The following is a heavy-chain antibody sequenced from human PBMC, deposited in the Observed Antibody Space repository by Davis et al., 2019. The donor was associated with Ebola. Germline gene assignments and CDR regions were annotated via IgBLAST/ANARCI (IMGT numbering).Heavy chain of an antibody. Sequence: ASVKVSCKASGYTFTSYGISWVRQAPGQGLEWMGWISAYNGNTNYAQKLQGRVTMTTDTSTSTAYMELRSLRSEDTAIYFCARAPTWSQINYYCFDYWGQGTPVTVSS. CDR2: ISAYNGNT. CDR1: GYTFTSYG. J-gene: IGHJ4*02. D-gene: IGHD3-10*01. CDR3: ARAPTWSQINYYCFDY. V-gene: IGHV1-18*01.